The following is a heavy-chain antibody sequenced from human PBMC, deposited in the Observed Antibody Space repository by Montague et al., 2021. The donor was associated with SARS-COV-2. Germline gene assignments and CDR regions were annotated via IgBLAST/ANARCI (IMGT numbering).Heavy chain of an antibody. CDR3: ARDPGYTSFTRWYFDF. CDR1: GGSINTGGYY. CDR2: IYSSGST. Sequence: TLSLTCSVSGGSINTGGYYWNWIRQSAGKGLEWIGRIYSSGSTNSRPSLKSRATISLDTSKNQFSLWLSSVTAADTAVYYCARDPGYTSFTRWYFDFWGPGTLVTVSS. V-gene: IGHV4-61*02. D-gene: IGHD5-18*01. J-gene: IGHJ2*01.